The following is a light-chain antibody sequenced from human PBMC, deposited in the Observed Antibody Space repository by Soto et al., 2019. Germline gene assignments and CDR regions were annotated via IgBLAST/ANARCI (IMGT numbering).Light chain of an antibody. V-gene: IGLV2-14*01. CDR1: SSDVGGYNY. Sequence: QSALTQPASVSGSPGQSITISCTGTSSDVGGYNYVSWYQHHAGKAPRLMIYASSNRPSGVSHRFSGSRSGNTASLAITGLQAEDEGDYYCQSYDSTLSARYVFGTGTKVTVL. CDR3: QSYDSTLSARYV. CDR2: ASS. J-gene: IGLJ1*01.